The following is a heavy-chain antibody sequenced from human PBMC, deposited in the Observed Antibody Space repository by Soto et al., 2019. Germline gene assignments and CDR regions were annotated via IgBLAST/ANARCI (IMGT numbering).Heavy chain of an antibody. CDR3: ARGGSSWYYFDY. CDR1: GGTFSSYA. CDR2: IIPMFGTA. J-gene: IGHJ4*02. V-gene: IGHV1-69*13. Sequence: SVKVSCKASGGTFSSYAMSWVRQAPGQGLEWMGGIIPMFGTANYAQKFQGRVTITADESTSTAYMELSSLRSEDTAVYYCARGGSSWYYFDYWGQGTLVTVSS. D-gene: IGHD6-13*01.